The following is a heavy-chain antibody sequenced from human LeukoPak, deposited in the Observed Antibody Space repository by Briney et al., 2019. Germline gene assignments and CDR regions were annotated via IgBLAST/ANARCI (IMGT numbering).Heavy chain of an antibody. CDR1: GGSLSSYY. CDR2: IYTSGGT. V-gene: IGHV4-4*07. J-gene: IGHJ4*02. CDR3: ARGGMVYDPFDY. D-gene: IGHD2-8*01. Sequence: SETLSLTCTVSGGSLSSYYWSWIRQPAGKGLEWIGRIYTSGGTNYNPSLKSRVTMSVDTSKNQFSLKLRSVTAADTAVYYCARGGMVYDPFDYWGQGTLVTVSS.